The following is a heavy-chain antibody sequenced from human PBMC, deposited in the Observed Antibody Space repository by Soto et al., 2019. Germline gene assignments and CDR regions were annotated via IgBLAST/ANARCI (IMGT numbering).Heavy chain of an antibody. Sequence: QVQLVESGGGVVKPGRSLRLSCAASGFTFSSYGMHWVRQAPGKGLEWVAVISYDGSNKYYADSVKGRFTISRDNSKNTLYLQMNSLRPEDTAVYYCAKPPREMATMFDYWGQGTLVTVSS. V-gene: IGHV3-30*18. CDR1: GFTFSSYG. CDR3: AKPPREMATMFDY. J-gene: IGHJ4*02. CDR2: ISYDGSNK. D-gene: IGHD5-12*01.